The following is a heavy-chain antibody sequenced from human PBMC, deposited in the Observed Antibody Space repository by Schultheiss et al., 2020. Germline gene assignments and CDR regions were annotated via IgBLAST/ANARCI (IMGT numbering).Heavy chain of an antibody. D-gene: IGHD2-8*02. J-gene: IGHJ5*02. Sequence: ESLKISCAASGFTVSSNYMSWVRQAPGKGLEWVANIKQDGSEKYYVDSVKGRFTISRDNSKNTLYLQMNSLRAEDTAVYYCARDGAIGSVLVVYAIGNWFDPWGQGTLVTVSS. CDR2: IKQDGSEK. CDR3: ARDGAIGSVLVVYAIGNWFDP. CDR1: GFTVSSNY. V-gene: IGHV3-7*01.